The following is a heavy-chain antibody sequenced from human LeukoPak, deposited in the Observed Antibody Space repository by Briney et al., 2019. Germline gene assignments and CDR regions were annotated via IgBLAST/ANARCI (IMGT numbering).Heavy chain of an antibody. Sequence: SETLSLTCTVSGGSISSGGYYWSWIRQHPGKGLEWIGYIYYSGSTNYNPSLKSRVTISVDTSKNQFSLKLSSVTAADTAVYYCARKKVVPAAIHPYYYGMDVWGQGTTVTVSS. J-gene: IGHJ6*02. CDR1: GGSISSGGYY. D-gene: IGHD2-2*01. CDR2: IYYSGST. CDR3: ARKKVVPAAIHPYYYGMDV. V-gene: IGHV4-31*03.